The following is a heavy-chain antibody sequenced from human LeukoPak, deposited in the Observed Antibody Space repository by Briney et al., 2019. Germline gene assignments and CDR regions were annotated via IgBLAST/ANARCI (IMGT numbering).Heavy chain of an antibody. Sequence: SETLSLTCTVSGGSISSYYWSWIRQPAGKGLEWIGRIYTSGSTNYNPSLKSRVTISVDTSKNQFSLKLSSVTAADTAVYYCASFFRTKPYYYYYGMDVWGQGTTVTVSS. D-gene: IGHD1-14*01. J-gene: IGHJ6*02. CDR2: IYTSGST. CDR3: ASFFRTKPYYYYYGMDV. CDR1: GGSISSYY. V-gene: IGHV4-4*07.